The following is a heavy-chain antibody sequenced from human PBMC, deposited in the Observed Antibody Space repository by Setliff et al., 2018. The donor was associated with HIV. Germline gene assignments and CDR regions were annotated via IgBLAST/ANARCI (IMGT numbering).Heavy chain of an antibody. V-gene: IGHV1-2*06. CDR3: ARPRVFDSFDV. CDR2: ISPNNGVA. CDR1: GGTFSKFA. J-gene: IGHJ3*01. Sequence: ASVKVSCKTSGGTFSKFAITWVRQAPGQGLEWIGRISPNNGVAEYAPKFQGRVIMTLDTSISTAYLEIPRLTSDDAAVYYCARPRVFDSFDVWGQGTMVTVSS.